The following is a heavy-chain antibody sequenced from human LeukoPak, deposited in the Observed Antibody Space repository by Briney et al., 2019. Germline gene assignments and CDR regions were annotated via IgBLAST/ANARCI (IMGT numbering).Heavy chain of an antibody. J-gene: IGHJ4*02. CDR3: AKDRPGSFDY. V-gene: IGHV3-23*01. Sequence: GGSLRLSCAASGFTFINYAMCWVRQAPGKGPEWVSFISGVGDSTYYPDSVRGRFTVSGDNSKNTLYLQMNSLRGEDTAVYYCAKDRPGSFDYWSQGTLVTVSS. CDR2: ISGVGDST. CDR1: GFTFINYA. D-gene: IGHD1-26*01.